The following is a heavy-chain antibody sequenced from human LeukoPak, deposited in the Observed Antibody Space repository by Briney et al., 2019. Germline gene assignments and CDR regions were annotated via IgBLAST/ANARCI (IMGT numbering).Heavy chain of an antibody. CDR2: IYYSGST. D-gene: IGHD2-15*01. J-gene: IGHJ6*03. CDR1: GGSISSSSYY. Sequence: NPSETLSLTCTVSGGSISSSSYYWGWIRQPPGKGLEWIGSIYYSGSTYYNPSLKSRVTISVDTSKNQFSLKLSSVTAADTAVYYCAREVYCSGGSCYLGFYYYYMDVWGKGTTVTVSS. CDR3: AREVYCSGGSCYLGFYYYYMDV. V-gene: IGHV4-39*07.